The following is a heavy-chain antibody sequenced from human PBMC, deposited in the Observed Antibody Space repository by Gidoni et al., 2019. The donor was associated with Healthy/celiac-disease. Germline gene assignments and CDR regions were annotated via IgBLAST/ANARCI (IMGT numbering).Heavy chain of an antibody. CDR3: TTGGYYGDYDPYYYGMDV. V-gene: IGHV3-15*01. Sequence: EVQLVESGGGLVKPGGSLRLSCAASGFTFSNAWMSWVRQAPGKGLEWVGRIKSKTDGGTTDYAAPVKGRFTISRDDSKNTLYLQMNSLKTEDTAVYYCTTGGYYGDYDPYYYGMDVWGQGTTVTVSS. CDR1: GFTFSNAW. CDR2: IKSKTDGGTT. D-gene: IGHD4-17*01. J-gene: IGHJ6*02.